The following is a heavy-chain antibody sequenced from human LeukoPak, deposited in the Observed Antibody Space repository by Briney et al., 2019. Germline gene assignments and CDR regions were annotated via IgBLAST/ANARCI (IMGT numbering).Heavy chain of an antibody. D-gene: IGHD2-2*01. CDR2: IRSKAYGGTT. J-gene: IGHJ4*02. CDR1: GGSISSYY. V-gene: IGHV3-49*03. Sequence: LSLTCTVSGGSISSYYWSWIRQAPGKGLNWVGFIRSKAYGGTTEYAASVKGRFTISRDDSKSIAYLQMNSLKTEDTAVYYCTRGQYCSSTSCYAFDYWGQGTLVTVSS. CDR3: TRGQYCSSTSCYAFDY.